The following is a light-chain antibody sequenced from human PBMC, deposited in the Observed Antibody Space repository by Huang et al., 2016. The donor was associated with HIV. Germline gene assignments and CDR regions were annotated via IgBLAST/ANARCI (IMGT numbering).Light chain of an antibody. V-gene: IGKV3-15*01. CDR3: QQYNDWPFT. Sequence: EIVMTQSPALSGSPGERATLSCGASQSVGSKLAWYQQKAGQAPRLLFFGASTRAAGIPARFSGSGSGTEFTLTISSLQSEDLAVYYCQQYNDWPFTFGQGTKVET. J-gene: IGKJ2*01. CDR1: QSVGSK. CDR2: GAS.